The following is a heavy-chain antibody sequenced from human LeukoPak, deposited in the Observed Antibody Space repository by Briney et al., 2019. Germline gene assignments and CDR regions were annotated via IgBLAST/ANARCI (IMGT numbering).Heavy chain of an antibody. CDR1: GFTFSYYW. Sequence: GGSLRLSCAASGFTFSYYWMHWVRQTPGKGLVWVSRINGDGSNTNYADSVKGRFTISRDNAKNTLYLQMNSLRAEDTAVYYCARPVVWGVKGGLDVWGQGTTVTVSS. J-gene: IGHJ6*02. CDR2: INGDGSNT. V-gene: IGHV3-74*01. D-gene: IGHD3-10*01. CDR3: ARPVVWGVKGGLDV.